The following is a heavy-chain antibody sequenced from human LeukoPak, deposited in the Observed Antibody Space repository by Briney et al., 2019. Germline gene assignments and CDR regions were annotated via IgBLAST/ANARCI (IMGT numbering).Heavy chain of an antibody. D-gene: IGHD6-19*01. CDR2: IYYSGST. CDR1: GGSISSSSYY. CDR3: ARLPGYSSGWYDY. J-gene: IGHJ4*02. V-gene: IGHV4-39*01. Sequence: SETLSLTCTVSGGSISSSSYYWSWIRQPPGKGMEWIGSIYYSGSTYYNPSLKSRVTISVDTSKNQFSLKLSSVTAADTAVYYCARLPGYSSGWYDYWGQGTLVTVSS.